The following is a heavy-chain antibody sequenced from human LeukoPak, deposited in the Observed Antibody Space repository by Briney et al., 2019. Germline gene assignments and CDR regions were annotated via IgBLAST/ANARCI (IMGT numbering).Heavy chain of an antibody. D-gene: IGHD3-22*01. CDR1: GGSISSGSYY. V-gene: IGHV4-61*02. Sequence: SETLSLTCTVSGGSISSGSYYWSWIRQPAGKGLEWIVRIYTSGSTNYNPSLKSRVTISVDTSKNQFSLKLSSVTAADTAVYYCARGIFVAYYYSSPYFDYWGQGTLVTVSS. J-gene: IGHJ4*02. CDR3: ARGIFVAYYYSSPYFDY. CDR2: IYTSGST.